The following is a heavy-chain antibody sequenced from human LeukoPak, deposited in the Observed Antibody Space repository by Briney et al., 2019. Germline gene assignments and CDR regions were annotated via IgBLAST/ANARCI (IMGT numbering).Heavy chain of an antibody. J-gene: IGHJ5*02. V-gene: IGHV1-3*01. D-gene: IGHD6-13*01. Sequence: GASVKVSCKASGYTFTSYAMHWVRQAPGQRLEWMGWIIAGNGNTKYSQKFQGRVTITRDTSASTAYMELSSPRSEDTAVYYCAREDSSSWYHGGGNWFDPWGQGTLVTVSS. CDR2: IIAGNGNT. CDR1: GYTFTSYA. CDR3: AREDSSSWYHGGGNWFDP.